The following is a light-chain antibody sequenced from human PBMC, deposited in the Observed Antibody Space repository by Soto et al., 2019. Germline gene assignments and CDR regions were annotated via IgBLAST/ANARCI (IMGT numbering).Light chain of an antibody. CDR1: QSVDNY. V-gene: IGKV3-11*01. CDR3: QQRSNWPPVIT. CDR2: DAS. J-gene: IGKJ5*01. Sequence: EIVLTKSPATLSVSPGERATLSCRASQSVDNYLDWYQQKPGQAPRLLIYDASNRATGIPARFSGSGSGTDFTLTISSLEPEDFAVYYCQQRSNWPPVITFGQGTRLEIK.